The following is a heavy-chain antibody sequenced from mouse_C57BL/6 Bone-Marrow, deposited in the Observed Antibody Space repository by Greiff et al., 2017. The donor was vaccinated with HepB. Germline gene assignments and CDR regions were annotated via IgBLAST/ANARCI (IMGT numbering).Heavy chain of an antibody. CDR3: ARPLYGSSLYYFDY. J-gene: IGHJ2*01. V-gene: IGHV1-69*01. CDR1: GYTFTSYW. D-gene: IGHD1-1*01. Sequence: QVQLQQSGAELVMPGASVKLSCKASGYTFTSYWMHWVKQRPGQGLEWIGEIDPSDSYTNYNQKFKGKSTLTVDKSSSTAYMQLSSQTSEDSAVYYCARPLYGSSLYYFDYWGQGTTLTVSS. CDR2: IDPSDSYT.